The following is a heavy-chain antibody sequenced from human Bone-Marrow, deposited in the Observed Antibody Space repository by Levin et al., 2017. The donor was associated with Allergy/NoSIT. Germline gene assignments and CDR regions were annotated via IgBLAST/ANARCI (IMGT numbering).Heavy chain of an antibody. Sequence: GGSLRLSCAASGFIFSDYTMHWVRQAPGKGLEWVAVILFDGSHTFSADSERGRFNISRDNSKNTLYLQINSLRTEDTAVYFCARDRRGGALAEPFDNWGQGTLVTVSS. CDR3: ARDRRGGALAEPFDN. D-gene: IGHD2-15*01. CDR2: ILFDGSHT. V-gene: IGHV3-30*03. J-gene: IGHJ4*02. CDR1: GFIFSDYT.